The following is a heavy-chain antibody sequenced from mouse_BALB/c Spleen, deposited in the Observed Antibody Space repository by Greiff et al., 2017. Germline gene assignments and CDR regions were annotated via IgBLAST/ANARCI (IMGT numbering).Heavy chain of an antibody. CDR1: GYTFTNYW. J-gene: IGHJ3*01. D-gene: IGHD2-1*01. V-gene: IGHV1-63*02. CDR3: ARGDYGNYKPFAY. Sequence: VQLQQSGAELVRPGTSVKISCKASGYTFTNYWLGWVKQRPGHGLEWIGDIYPGGGYTNYNEKFKGKATLTADTSSSTAYMQLSSLTSEDSAVYFCARGDYGNYKPFAYWGQGTLVTVSA. CDR2: IYPGGGYT.